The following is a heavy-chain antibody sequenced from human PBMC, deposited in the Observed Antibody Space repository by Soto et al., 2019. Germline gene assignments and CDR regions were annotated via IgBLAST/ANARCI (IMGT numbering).Heavy chain of an antibody. Sequence: QVQLVESGGGVVQPGRSLRLSCAASGFTFSSYGMHWVRQAPGKGLEWVAVIWYDGSNKYYADSVKGRFPISRDNSKNTLCLEMNSLRAEDTAVYYCARGGRDYGDYVCDFVYWGQGTLVTVSS. V-gene: IGHV3-33*01. CDR2: IWYDGSNK. CDR1: GFTFSSYG. D-gene: IGHD4-17*01. CDR3: ARGGRDYGDYVCDFVY. J-gene: IGHJ4*02.